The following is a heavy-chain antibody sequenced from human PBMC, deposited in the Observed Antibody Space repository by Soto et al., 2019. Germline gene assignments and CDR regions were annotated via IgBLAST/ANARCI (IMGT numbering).Heavy chain of an antibody. CDR1: GFPYSRDS. J-gene: IGHJ4*02. V-gene: IGHV3-21*01. Sequence: EVQLVESGGGLVKPGGSLRFSCAASGFPYSRDSINWVRRAPGKGLEWVESISSSSSYIYYADSVKGRFPISRDNAKNPLYLQMNSLRAEDTAVYYCARDAQHDYARAIDYWGQGTLVTVSS. D-gene: IGHD2-2*01. CDR3: ARDAQHDYARAIDY. CDR2: ISSSSSYI.